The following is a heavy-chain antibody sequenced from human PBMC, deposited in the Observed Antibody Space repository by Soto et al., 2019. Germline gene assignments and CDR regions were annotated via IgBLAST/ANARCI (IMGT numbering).Heavy chain of an antibody. CDR1: GGTFSSYA. D-gene: IGHD3-3*01. J-gene: IGHJ6*02. CDR2: IIPIFGTA. Sequence: VKVSCKASGGTFSSYAISWVRQAPGQRLEWMGGIIPIFGTANYAQKFQGRVTITADESTSTAYMELSSLGSEATAVYYCARGSSEFWSGVPYYYYYGMDVWGQGTTVTVSS. V-gene: IGHV1-69*13. CDR3: ARGSSEFWSGVPYYYYYGMDV.